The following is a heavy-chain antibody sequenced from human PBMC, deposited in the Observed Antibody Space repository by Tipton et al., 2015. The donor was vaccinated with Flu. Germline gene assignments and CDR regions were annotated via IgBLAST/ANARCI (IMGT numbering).Heavy chain of an antibody. CDR2: ISAYNGNT. CDR3: AKDQNYDSSGYYYRREDY. V-gene: IGHV1-18*04. J-gene: IGHJ4*02. Sequence: QLVQSGAEVKKPGASVKVSCKASGYTFTSYGISWVRQAPGQGLEWMGWISAYNGNTNYAQKLQGRVTMTTDTSTSTAYMELSSLRSEDTAVYYCAKDQNYDSSGYYYRREDYWGQGTLVTVSS. D-gene: IGHD3-22*01. CDR1: GYTFTSYG.